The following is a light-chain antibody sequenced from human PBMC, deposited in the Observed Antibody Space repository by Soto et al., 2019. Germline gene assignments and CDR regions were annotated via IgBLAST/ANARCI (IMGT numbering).Light chain of an antibody. V-gene: IGLV1-40*01. J-gene: IGLJ3*02. Sequence: QSVLTQPPSVSGAPGQRVTISCTGSSSNIGAGYDVHWYQQLPGTAPKLLIYGNSDRPSGVPERLSGSKSGTSASLAITGLQAEDEADYYCQSYDSSLSIWVFGGGTKLTV. CDR2: GNS. CDR3: QSYDSSLSIWV. CDR1: SSNIGAGYD.